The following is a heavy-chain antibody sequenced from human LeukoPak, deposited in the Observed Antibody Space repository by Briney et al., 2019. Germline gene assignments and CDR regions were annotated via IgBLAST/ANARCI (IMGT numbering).Heavy chain of an antibody. V-gene: IGHV3-66*01. Sequence: PGGSLRLSCAASGFTVSSNYMSWVRQAPGKGLEWVSAIYSGGSTYYADSVKGRFTISRDNSKNTLYLQMNSLRAEDTAVYYCARGDESSVTIFWSPFDYWGQGTLVTVSS. CDR3: ARGDESSVTIFWSPFDY. CDR1: GFTVSSNY. J-gene: IGHJ4*02. CDR2: IYSGGST. D-gene: IGHD3-9*01.